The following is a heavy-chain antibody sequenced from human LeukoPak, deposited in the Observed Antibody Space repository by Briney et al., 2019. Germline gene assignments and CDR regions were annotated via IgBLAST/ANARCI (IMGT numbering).Heavy chain of an antibody. D-gene: IGHD2-21*02. CDR1: GGSVSGYY. V-gene: IGHV4-34*01. CDR2: IYHSGST. CDR3: ARTGDWSYFDY. J-gene: IGHJ4*02. Sequence: SETLSLTCAVYGGSVSGYYWSWIRQPPGKGLEWIGEIYHSGSTNYNPSLKSRVTISVDKSKNQFSLKLSSVTAADTAVYYCARTGDWSYFDYWGQGTLVTVSS.